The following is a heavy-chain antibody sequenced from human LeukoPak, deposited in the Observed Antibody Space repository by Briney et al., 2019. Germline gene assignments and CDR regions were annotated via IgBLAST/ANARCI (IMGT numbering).Heavy chain of an antibody. CDR1: GGSISSYY. CDR2: INHSGST. CDR3: ARGVDTRIVTETGDYFYFYIDV. V-gene: IGHV4-34*01. D-gene: IGHD1-26*01. J-gene: IGHJ6*03. Sequence: PSETLSLTRTVSGGSISSYYWSWIRQPPGKGLEWIGEINHSGSTNYNPSLKSRVTISVDTSKNQFSLKLSSVTAADTAVYYCARGVDTRIVTETGDYFYFYIDVWGKGTTVIVSS.